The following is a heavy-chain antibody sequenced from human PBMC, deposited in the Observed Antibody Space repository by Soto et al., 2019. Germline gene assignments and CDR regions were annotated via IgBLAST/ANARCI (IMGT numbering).Heavy chain of an antibody. D-gene: IGHD6-6*01. CDR3: ARDIAARRKATIWSPVHWFDP. CDR1: GGSISSYY. V-gene: IGHV4-59*01. CDR2: IYYSGST. Sequence: SETLSLTCTVSGGSISSYYWSWIRQPPGKGLEWIGYIYYSGSTNYNPSLKSRVTISVDTSKNQFSLKLSSVTAADTAVYYCARDIAARRKATIWSPVHWFDPWGQGTLVTVSS. J-gene: IGHJ5*02.